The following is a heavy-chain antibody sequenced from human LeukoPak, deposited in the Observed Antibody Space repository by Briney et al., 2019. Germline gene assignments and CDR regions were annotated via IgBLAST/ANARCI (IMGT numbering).Heavy chain of an antibody. CDR3: VRDLPSGGGNSGSLEF. D-gene: IGHD4-23*01. J-gene: IGHJ4*02. V-gene: IGHV3-21*01. Sequence: PGGSLRLSCAAFGFSFSTYSMNWVRQAPGKGLEWVSVISSSSYIYYADSVKGRFTISRDNGKNSLYLQMNSLRAEDTAMYYCVRDLPSGGGNSGSLEFWGLGTLVTVSS. CDR2: ISSSSYI. CDR1: GFSFSTYS.